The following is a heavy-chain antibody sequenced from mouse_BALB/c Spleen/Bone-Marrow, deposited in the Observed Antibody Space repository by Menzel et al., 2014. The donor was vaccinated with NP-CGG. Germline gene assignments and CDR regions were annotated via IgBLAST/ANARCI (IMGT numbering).Heavy chain of an antibody. Sequence: EVKLVESGGGLVQPGGSLKLSCAASGFDFSRYWMSWVRQAPGKGLEWIGEINPDSRTINYSPSLKDKFIISRDNAKNALYLRLNKVISEDTALYYCARPDYYGYLNYWGQGTTLTVSS. CDR1: GFDFSRYW. V-gene: IGHV4-1*02. J-gene: IGHJ2*01. CDR2: INPDSRTI. CDR3: ARPDYYGYLNY. D-gene: IGHD1-1*01.